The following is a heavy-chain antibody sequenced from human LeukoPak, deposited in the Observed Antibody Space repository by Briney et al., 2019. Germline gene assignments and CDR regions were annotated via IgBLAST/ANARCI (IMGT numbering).Heavy chain of an antibody. CDR3: ATDPGEWEPI. J-gene: IGHJ3*02. V-gene: IGHV3-15*01. CDR2: IKSKTDGGTS. CDR1: GLPFTNAW. D-gene: IGHD1-26*01. Sequence: GSLRLSCATSGLPFTNAWMSWFRQAPGKGLEWVGRIKSKTDGGTSDYAAPVQGRFTISRDDSKNTLYLQMNSLKIEDTAVYYCATDPGEWEPIWGQGTMVTVSS.